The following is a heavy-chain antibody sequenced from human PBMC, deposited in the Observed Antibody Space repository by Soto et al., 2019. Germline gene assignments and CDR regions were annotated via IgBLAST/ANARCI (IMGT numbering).Heavy chain of an antibody. Sequence: QVQLVQSGAEVKKPGSSVKVSCKASGGTFSSYAISWVRQAPGQGLEWMGGIIPIFGTANYAQKFQGRVTITADESTSTASMELSSLRSEDTAVYYCARSTMVRGVIITGWFDPWGQGTLVTVSS. V-gene: IGHV1-69*01. CDR2: IIPIFGTA. D-gene: IGHD3-10*01. CDR3: ARSTMVRGVIITGWFDP. J-gene: IGHJ5*02. CDR1: GGTFSSYA.